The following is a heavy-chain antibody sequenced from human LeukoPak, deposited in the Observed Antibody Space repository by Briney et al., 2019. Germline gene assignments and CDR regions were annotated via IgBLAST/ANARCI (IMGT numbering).Heavy chain of an antibody. CDR2: IIPIFGTA. CDR1: GGTFSSYA. Sequence: SVKISCKASGGTFSSYAISWVRQAPGQGLEWMGGIIPIFGTANYAQKFQGRVTITADESTNTAYMELSGLRSEDTAVYYCARKSSREFDYWGQGTLVTVSS. J-gene: IGHJ4*02. D-gene: IGHD2-2*01. CDR3: ARKSSREFDY. V-gene: IGHV1-69*01.